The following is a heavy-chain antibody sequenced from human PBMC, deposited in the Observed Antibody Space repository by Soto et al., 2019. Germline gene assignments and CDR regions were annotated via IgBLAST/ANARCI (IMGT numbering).Heavy chain of an antibody. CDR1: GFSFGTFV. D-gene: IGHD6-19*01. CDR3: AKNGQWLATPPEA. J-gene: IGHJ4*02. Sequence: EMQLLESGGASVQPGGSLRLSCAASGFSFGTFVMTWFRQAPGGGLEWVASITDSGYTASYAETVEGRFTVSRDNSKNKLHLQMNDLRAEDIATYYCAKNGQWLATPPEAWGQGTLVTVSS. V-gene: IGHV3-23*01. CDR2: ITDSGYTA.